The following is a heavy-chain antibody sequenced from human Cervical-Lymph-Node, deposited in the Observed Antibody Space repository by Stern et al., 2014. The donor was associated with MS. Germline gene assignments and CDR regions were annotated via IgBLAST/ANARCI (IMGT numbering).Heavy chain of an antibody. CDR3: ARDYGDYAFDY. CDR2: IYPGDSET. D-gene: IGHD4-17*01. CDR1: GYSFTANW. V-gene: IGHV5-51*01. Sequence: MQLVESGAEVKKPGESLKISCKGSGYSFTANWIAWVRQMPEKGLEWMGIIYPGDSETRYSPSFQGQVTISADKSISTAYLQWSSLKASDTAMYYCARDYGDYAFDYWGQGTLVTVSS. J-gene: IGHJ4*02.